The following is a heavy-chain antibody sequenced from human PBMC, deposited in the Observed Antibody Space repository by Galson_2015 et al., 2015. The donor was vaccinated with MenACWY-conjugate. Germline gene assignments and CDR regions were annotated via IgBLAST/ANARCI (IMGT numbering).Heavy chain of an antibody. V-gene: IGHV1-69*13. J-gene: IGHJ6*03. CDR1: GGTFSSYA. D-gene: IGHD2-8*01. CDR2: IIPIFGTA. CDR3: ARVLGYCTNGVCYAGRDYYYMDV. Sequence: SVKVSCKASGGTFSSYAISWVRQAPGQGLEWMGGIIPIFGTANYAQKFQGRVTITADESTSTAYMELSSLRSEDTAVYYCARVLGYCTNGVCYAGRDYYYMDVWGKGTTVTVSS.